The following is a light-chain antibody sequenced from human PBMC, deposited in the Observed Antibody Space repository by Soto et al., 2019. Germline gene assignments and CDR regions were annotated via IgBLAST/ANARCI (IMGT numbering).Light chain of an antibody. V-gene: IGLV2-8*01. Sequence: QSVLTQAPSASGSPGQSVTISCAGTSNDVGRFNYVSWYQRHPGKAPKLIIYEVNKRPSGVPDRFSGSKSVNTASLTVSGLQAEDEADYFCSSFVHGTSYVFGTGTKLTVL. CDR3: SSFVHGTSYV. J-gene: IGLJ1*01. CDR2: EVN. CDR1: SNDVGRFNY.